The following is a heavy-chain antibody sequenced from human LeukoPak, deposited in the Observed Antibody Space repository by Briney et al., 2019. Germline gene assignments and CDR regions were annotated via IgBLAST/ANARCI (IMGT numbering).Heavy chain of an antibody. J-gene: IGHJ4*02. V-gene: IGHV5-51*01. D-gene: IGHD6-19*01. CDR3: VRHADSGAWYWIDY. CDR1: GCSFTSYW. CDR2: IYPGDSDS. Sequence: GESLKISCKGSGCSFTSYWIAWVRQMPGKGLEWMGIIYPGDSDSRYSPSLQGQVTISADKSISTAYLQWSSLKASDTAMYYCVRHADSGAWYWIDYWGQGTLVTVSS.